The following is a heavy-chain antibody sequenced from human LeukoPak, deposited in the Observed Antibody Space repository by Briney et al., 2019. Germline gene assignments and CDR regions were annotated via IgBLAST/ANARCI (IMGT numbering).Heavy chain of an antibody. D-gene: IGHD2-2*01. CDR3: ARDAVDIVVVPAANDYYYYMDV. CDR1: GFTFSSYA. Sequence: GGSLRLSCAASGFTFSSYAMHWVRQAPGKGLEWVAVISYDGSNKYYADSVRGRFTISRDNSKNTLYLQMNSLRAEDTAVCYCARDAVDIVVVPAANDYYYYMDVWGKGTTVTVSS. V-gene: IGHV3-30*04. J-gene: IGHJ6*03. CDR2: ISYDGSNK.